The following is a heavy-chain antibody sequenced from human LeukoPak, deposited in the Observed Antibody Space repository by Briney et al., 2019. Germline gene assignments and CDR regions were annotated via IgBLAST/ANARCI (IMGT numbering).Heavy chain of an antibody. J-gene: IGHJ3*02. Sequence: SETLSLTCTVSGGSISSYYWSWIRQPAGKGLEWIGRIYTSGSTNHNPSLKSRVTMSVDTSKNQFSLKLSSVTAADTAVYYCARQGETAMVTPDAFDIWGQGTMVTVSS. V-gene: IGHV4-4*07. D-gene: IGHD5-18*01. CDR3: ARQGETAMVTPDAFDI. CDR1: GGSISSYY. CDR2: IYTSGST.